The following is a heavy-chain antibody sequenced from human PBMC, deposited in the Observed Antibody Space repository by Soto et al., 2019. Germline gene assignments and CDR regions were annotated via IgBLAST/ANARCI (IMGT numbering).Heavy chain of an antibody. J-gene: IGHJ6*02. CDR3: AREGYDSRTYYYYGMDV. CDR1: GGSIRNYD. D-gene: IGHD3-22*01. V-gene: IGHV4-59*01. CDR2: IYYSGST. Sequence: SGSLALTCTVSGGSIRNYDWSWVRQPPGKGLEWIGYIYYSGSTNYNPSLKSRVTISVDTSKNQFSLKLSSVTAADTAVYYCAREGYDSRTYYYYGMDVWGQGTTVTVSS.